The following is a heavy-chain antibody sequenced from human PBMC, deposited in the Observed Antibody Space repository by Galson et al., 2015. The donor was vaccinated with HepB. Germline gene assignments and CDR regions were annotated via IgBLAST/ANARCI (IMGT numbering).Heavy chain of an antibody. CDR1: GFSVTSHG. J-gene: IGHJ4*02. CDR2: ISATDGST. D-gene: IGHD2-21*01. V-gene: IGHV3-23*01. Sequence: SLRLSCAASGFSVTSHGMNWVRQAPGKGLEWVSGISATDGSTSYADSVKGRFAIYRDKSKNTLYLEMNSLRAEDTALYYCARESHCGGYICYFDYWGQGTLVTVSS. CDR3: ARESHCGGYICYFDY.